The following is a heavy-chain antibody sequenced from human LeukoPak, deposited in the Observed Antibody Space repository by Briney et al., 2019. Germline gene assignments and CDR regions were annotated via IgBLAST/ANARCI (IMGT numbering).Heavy chain of an antibody. Sequence: SETLSLTCTVSGYSITSDYYGGWIRQSPGKGLEWIGSVYHSGTTYYNPSLKSRVSMSVDTSKNQFSLKLTSVTAADTAVYYCARVVGATSVDYRGQGTLVTVSS. D-gene: IGHD1-26*01. CDR1: GYSITSDYY. V-gene: IGHV4-38-2*02. CDR3: ARVVGATSVDY. CDR2: VYHSGTT. J-gene: IGHJ4*02.